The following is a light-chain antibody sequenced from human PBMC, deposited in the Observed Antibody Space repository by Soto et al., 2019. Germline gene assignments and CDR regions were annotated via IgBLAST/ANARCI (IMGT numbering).Light chain of an antibody. V-gene: IGKV3-15*01. CDR3: QQHNDWPYT. CDR2: GAS. CDR1: LSVGNN. J-gene: IGKJ2*01. Sequence: EILMTQSPATLSVSPGGRVTLSCRASLSVGNNLAWYQQKPGQAPRLLIYGASTRATGIPARFSGSGSGTEFTLTISSLNSEDFSVYYCQQHNDWPYTFGQGTKLEIE.